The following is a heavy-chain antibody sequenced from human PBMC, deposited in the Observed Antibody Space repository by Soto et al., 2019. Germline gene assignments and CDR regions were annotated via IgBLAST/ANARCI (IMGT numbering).Heavy chain of an antibody. CDR2: TYYRSKWYN. CDR3: GRESLYFDILAGYPYNWFDP. CDR1: GDSVSSNSAA. J-gene: IGHJ5*02. Sequence: PSQTLSLTCAIPGDSVSSNSAAWNWIRQSPSRGLEWLGRTYYRSKWYNDYAVSVKSRITINPDTSKNQFSLQLNSVTPEDMAGYYCGRESLYFDILAGYPYNWFDPWGQGTQVT. V-gene: IGHV6-1*01. D-gene: IGHD3-9*01.